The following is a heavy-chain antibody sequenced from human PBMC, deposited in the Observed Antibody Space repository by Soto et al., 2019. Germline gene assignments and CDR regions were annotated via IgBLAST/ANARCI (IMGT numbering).Heavy chain of an antibody. D-gene: IGHD3-10*01. CDR3: ARDMVRGVYYYYYGMDV. Sequence: SETLSLTCAVSGYSISGGYYWGWIRQPPGKGLEWIGSIYHSGSTYYNPSLKSRVTISVDTSKNQFSLKLSSVTAADTAVYYCARDMVRGVYYYYYGMDVWGQGTTVTVSS. V-gene: IGHV4-38-2*02. J-gene: IGHJ6*02. CDR1: GYSISGGYY. CDR2: IYHSGST.